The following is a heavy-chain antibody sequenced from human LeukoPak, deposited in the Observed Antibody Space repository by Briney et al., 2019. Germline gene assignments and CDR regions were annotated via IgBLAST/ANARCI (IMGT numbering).Heavy chain of an antibody. CDR2: ISDIGSI. CDR1: GFTFSRHA. J-gene: IGHJ4*02. V-gene: IGHV4-59*08. CDR3: AGHHPRNTVDF. Sequence: GSLRLSCEVSGFTFSRHAMVWIRQPPGKGLEWIAYISDIGSINYNPSLKSRVTISLDTSKNQFSLKLSSVTAADTAVYYCAGHHPRNTVDFWGQGTLVTVSS. D-gene: IGHD2/OR15-2a*01.